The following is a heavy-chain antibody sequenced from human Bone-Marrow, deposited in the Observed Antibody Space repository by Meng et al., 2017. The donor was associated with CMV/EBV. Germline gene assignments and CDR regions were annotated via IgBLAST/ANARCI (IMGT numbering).Heavy chain of an antibody. CDR1: RYTSTGYY. J-gene: IGHJ1*01. CDR2: INPNSGGT. CDR3: ARDRNDILTGYTYFQH. Sequence: QLGHSGAGVKMPGASVTVSCKASRYTSTGYYMHWVRQAPVQGLEWMGWINPNSGGTNYAQKFQGRVTMTRDTSISTAYMELSRLRSDDTAVYYCARDRNDILTGYTYFQHWGQGTLVTVSS. V-gene: IGHV1-2*02. D-gene: IGHD3-9*01.